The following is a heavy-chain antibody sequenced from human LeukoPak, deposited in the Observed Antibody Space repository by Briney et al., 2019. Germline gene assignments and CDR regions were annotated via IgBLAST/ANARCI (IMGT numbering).Heavy chain of an antibody. CDR1: GGSISSGDYY. CDR2: IYYSGST. Sequence: SETLSLTCTVSGGSISSGDYYWSWIRQPPGKGLEWIGYIYYSGSTNYNPSLKSRVTISVDTSKNQFSLKLSSVTAADTAVYYCARHVTVADHFDYWGQGTLVTVSS. D-gene: IGHD6-19*01. J-gene: IGHJ4*02. CDR3: ARHVTVADHFDY. V-gene: IGHV4-61*08.